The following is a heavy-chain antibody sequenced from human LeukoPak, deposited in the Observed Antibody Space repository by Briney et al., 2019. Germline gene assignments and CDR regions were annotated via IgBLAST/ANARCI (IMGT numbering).Heavy chain of an antibody. CDR1: GYTFTSYD. CDR2: MNPNSGNT. V-gene: IGHV1-8*03. D-gene: IGHD6-6*01. J-gene: IGHJ3*02. Sequence: GASVKVSCKASGYTFTSYDINWVRQATGQGLEWMGWMNPNSGNTGYAQKFQGRVTITRNTSISTAYMELSSLRSEDTAVYYCAREGSDGVWELVDAFDIWGQGTMVTVSS. CDR3: AREGSDGVWELVDAFDI.